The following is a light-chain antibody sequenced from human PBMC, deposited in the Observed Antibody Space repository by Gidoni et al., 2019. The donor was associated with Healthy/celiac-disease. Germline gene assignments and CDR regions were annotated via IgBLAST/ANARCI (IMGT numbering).Light chain of an antibody. CDR1: QSISSW. CDR2: KAS. J-gene: IGKJ2*04. CDR3: QQYNSYPCS. V-gene: IGKV1-5*03. Sequence: DIPMTQSPSTLSASVGDRVTITCRASQSISSWLAWYQQKPGKAPKLLIYKASSLESGVPSRFSGSGSGTEFTLTISSLQPDDFATYYCQQYNSYPCSFXQXTKLEIK.